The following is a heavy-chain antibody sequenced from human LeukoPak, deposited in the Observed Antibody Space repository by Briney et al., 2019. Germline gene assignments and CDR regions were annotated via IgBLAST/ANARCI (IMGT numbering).Heavy chain of an antibody. CDR2: IDHSGST. Sequence: SETLSLTCAVYGGSFSGYCWSWIRQPPGKGLEWIGEIDHSGSTNYNPSLKSRVTISVDTSKNQFSLKLSSVTAADTAVYFCARGGEDYYFDYWGQGTLVTVSS. CDR1: GGSFSGYC. V-gene: IGHV4-34*01. D-gene: IGHD3-16*01. CDR3: ARGGEDYYFDY. J-gene: IGHJ4*02.